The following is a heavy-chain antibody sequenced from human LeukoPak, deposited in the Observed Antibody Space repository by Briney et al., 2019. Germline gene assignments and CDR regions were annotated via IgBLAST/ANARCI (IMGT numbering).Heavy chain of an antibody. Sequence: SETLSLTCTVSGGSISSYYWSWIRQPPGKGLEWIGYIYYSGSTNYNPSLKSRVTISVDTSKNQFSLKLSSVTAADTAVYYCARVHPYGDCFDYWGQGTLVTVSS. CDR3: ARVHPYGDCFDY. V-gene: IGHV4-59*01. CDR1: GGSISSYY. D-gene: IGHD4-17*01. J-gene: IGHJ4*02. CDR2: IYYSGST.